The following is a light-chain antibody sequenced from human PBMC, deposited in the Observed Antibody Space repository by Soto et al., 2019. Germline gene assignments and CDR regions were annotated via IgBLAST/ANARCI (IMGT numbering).Light chain of an antibody. V-gene: IGKV1-5*03. CDR2: KAS. J-gene: IGKJ2*01. CDR1: QTISSW. Sequence: DMMMTQSQSNLSSSVGDRFTITCRASQTISSWLAWYQQKPGKAPKLLIYKASTLKSGVPSRFSGSGSGTEFTLTISSLQPDDFATYYCQHYNSYSEAFG. CDR3: QHYNSYSEA.